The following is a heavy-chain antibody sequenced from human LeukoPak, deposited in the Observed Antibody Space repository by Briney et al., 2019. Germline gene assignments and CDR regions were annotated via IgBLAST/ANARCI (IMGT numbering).Heavy chain of an antibody. CDR1: GFTFSSYG. D-gene: IGHD4-17*01. Sequence: GGSLRLSFAASGFTFSSYGMHWVRQAPGKGLEWVAVISYDGSNKYYADSVKGRLTISRDNSKNTLYLQMNSLRAEDTAVYYCAKDPYGANLDYWGQGTLVTVSS. CDR3: AKDPYGANLDY. CDR2: ISYDGSNK. V-gene: IGHV3-30*18. J-gene: IGHJ4*02.